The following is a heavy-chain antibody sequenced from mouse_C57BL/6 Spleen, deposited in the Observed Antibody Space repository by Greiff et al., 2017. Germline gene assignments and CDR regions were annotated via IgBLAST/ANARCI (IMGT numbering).Heavy chain of an antibody. Sequence: EVHLVESGGGLVKPGGSLKLSCAASGFTFSDYGMHWVRQAPEQGLEWVAYISSGSSTIYYADTVKGRFTISRDNAKNTLFLQLTSLRSEDTAMYYCARHITTVVAPDYWGQGTTRTVSS. CDR2: ISSGSSTI. D-gene: IGHD1-1*01. J-gene: IGHJ2*01. CDR1: GFTFSDYG. V-gene: IGHV5-17*01. CDR3: ARHITTVVAPDY.